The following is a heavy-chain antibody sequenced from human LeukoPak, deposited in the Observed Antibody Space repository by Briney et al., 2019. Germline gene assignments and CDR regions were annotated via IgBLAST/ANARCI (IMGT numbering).Heavy chain of an antibody. D-gene: IGHD3-22*01. CDR2: INHSGST. Sequence: SETLSLTCAVYGGSFSGYYWSWIRQPPGKGLEWIGEINHSGSTNYNPSLKSRVTISVDTSKYQFSLKLSSVTAADTAVYYCARVRRSSGYYFGYFDYWGQGTLVTVSS. V-gene: IGHV4-34*01. CDR3: ARVRRSSGYYFGYFDY. CDR1: GGSFSGYY. J-gene: IGHJ4*02.